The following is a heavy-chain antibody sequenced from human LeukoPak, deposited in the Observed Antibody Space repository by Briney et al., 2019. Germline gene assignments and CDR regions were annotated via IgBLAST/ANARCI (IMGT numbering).Heavy chain of an antibody. CDR3: ARDLREMATIWFDY. J-gene: IGHJ4*02. D-gene: IGHD5-24*01. CDR1: GFTFSSYS. Sequence: GGSLRLSCAASGFTFSSYSMNWVRQAPGKGLEWVSSISSSSSYIYYADSVKGRFTISRDNAKNSLYLQMNSLRAEDTAVYYCARDLREMATIWFDYWGQGTLVTVSS. V-gene: IGHV3-21*01. CDR2: ISSSSSYI.